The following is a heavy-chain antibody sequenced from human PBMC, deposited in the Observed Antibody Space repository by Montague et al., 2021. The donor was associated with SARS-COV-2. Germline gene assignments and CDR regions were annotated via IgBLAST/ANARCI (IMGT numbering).Heavy chain of an antibody. CDR3: ARERQDSSGWSTYWYFDL. CDR2: IEEDGSEK. J-gene: IGHJ2*01. V-gene: IGHV3-7*01. D-gene: IGHD6-19*01. CDR1: GFTFSSYW. Sequence: SLRLSCAASGFTFSSYWMSWVRQAPGKGLEWVANIEEDGSEKYYMDSVKGRFTISRDNAKNSLSLQMNSLRGEDTAVYYCARERQDSSGWSTYWYFDLWGRGTLVTVSS.